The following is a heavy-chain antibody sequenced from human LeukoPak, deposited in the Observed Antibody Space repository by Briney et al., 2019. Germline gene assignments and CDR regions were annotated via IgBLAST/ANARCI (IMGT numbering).Heavy chain of an antibody. CDR1: GFTFSSYG. CDR3: AKPPNLGYCSGGSCLPYFDY. J-gene: IGHJ4*02. D-gene: IGHD2-15*01. V-gene: IGHV3-33*08. CDR2: IWYDGSNK. Sequence: GGSLRLSCAASGFTFSSYGMHWVRQAPGEGLEWVAVIWYDGSNKYYADSVKGRFTISRDNSKNTLYLQMNSLRAEDTAVYYCAKPPNLGYCSGGSCLPYFDYWGQGTLVTVSS.